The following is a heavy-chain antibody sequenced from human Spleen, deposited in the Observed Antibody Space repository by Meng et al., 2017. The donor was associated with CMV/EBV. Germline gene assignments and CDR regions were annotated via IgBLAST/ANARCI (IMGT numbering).Heavy chain of an antibody. CDR1: FSSYS. Sequence: FSSYSMNWVRQAPGKGLEWVSSISSSSSYIYYADSVKGRFTISRDNAKNSLYLQMNSLRAEDTAVYYCARVGRGYGGNAARWNYFDYWGQGTLVTVSS. J-gene: IGHJ4*02. D-gene: IGHD4-23*01. CDR3: ARVGRGYGGNAARWNYFDY. V-gene: IGHV3-21*01. CDR2: ISSSSSYI.